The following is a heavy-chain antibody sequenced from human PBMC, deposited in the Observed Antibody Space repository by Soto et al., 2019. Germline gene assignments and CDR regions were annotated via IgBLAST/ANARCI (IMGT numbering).Heavy chain of an antibody. CDR1: GCTFTSYY. CDR3: ARYCSGGSCYSQYYYYGMDV. D-gene: IGHD2-15*01. J-gene: IGHJ6*02. CDR2: INPSGGST. V-gene: IGHV1-46*01. Sequence: ASVNVSCKASGCTFTSYYMHWVRQAPGQGLEWMGIINPSGGSTSYAQKFQGRVTMTRDTSTSTVYMELSSLRSEDTAVYYCARYCSGGSCYSQYYYYGMDVWGQGTTVTVSS.